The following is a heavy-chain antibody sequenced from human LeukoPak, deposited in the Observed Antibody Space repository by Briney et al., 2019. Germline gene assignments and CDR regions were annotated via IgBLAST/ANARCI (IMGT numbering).Heavy chain of an antibody. CDR2: ISYDGSNK. CDR3: AKIGIGANMDY. D-gene: IGHD2/OR15-2a*01. V-gene: IGHV3-30-3*02. J-gene: IGHJ4*02. CDR1: GFTFSSYA. Sequence: GRSLRLSCAASGFTFSSYAMHWVRQAPGKGLEWVAVISYDGSNKYYADSVKGRFTISRDNSKNTLYLQMNSLRAEDTAVNYCAKIGIGANMDYWGQGTLVTVSS.